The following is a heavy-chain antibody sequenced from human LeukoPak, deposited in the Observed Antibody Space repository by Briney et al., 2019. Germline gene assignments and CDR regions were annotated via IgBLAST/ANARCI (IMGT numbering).Heavy chain of an antibody. J-gene: IGHJ5*02. CDR3: ARDYWFDP. Sequence: GGSLRLSCGASGFTFSSYWMGWVRQAPGKGLEWVANIEKYGSEKYYADSVKGRFTISRDNAKNSLYLQMNSLRAEDTAVYYCARDYWFDPWGHGTLVTVSS. CDR2: IEKYGSEK. V-gene: IGHV3-7*01. CDR1: GFTFSSYW.